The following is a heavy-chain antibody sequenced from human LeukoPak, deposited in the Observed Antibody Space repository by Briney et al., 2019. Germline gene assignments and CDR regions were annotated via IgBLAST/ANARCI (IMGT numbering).Heavy chain of an antibody. Sequence: GGSLRLSCAASRFTFNSFVMSWVRQAPGKGLEWVSSISASGGSTFYADSVKGRFTISRDNSKNTLYLQMNSLRAEDTAVYYCAKALDYYYMDVWGKGTTVTVSS. CDR1: RFTFNSFV. CDR2: ISASGGST. CDR3: AKALDYYYMDV. V-gene: IGHV3-23*01. J-gene: IGHJ6*03.